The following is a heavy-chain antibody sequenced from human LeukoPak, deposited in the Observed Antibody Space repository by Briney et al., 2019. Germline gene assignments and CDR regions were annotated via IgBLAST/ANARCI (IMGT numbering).Heavy chain of an antibody. D-gene: IGHD5-12*01. J-gene: IGHJ4*02. Sequence: GESLKISCKGSGYRFTSYWIGWVRQMPGKGLEWMGIIYPGDSDTRYSPSFQGQVTISADKSISTAYLQWSSLKASDTAMYYCARHSRTDIVATVMYDYWGQGTLVTVSS. CDR2: IYPGDSDT. CDR3: ARHSRTDIVATVMYDY. CDR1: GYRFTSYW. V-gene: IGHV5-51*01.